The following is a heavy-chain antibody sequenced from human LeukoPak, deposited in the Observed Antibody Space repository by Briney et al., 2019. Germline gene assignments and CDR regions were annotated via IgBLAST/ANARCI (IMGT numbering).Heavy chain of an antibody. Sequence: PSETLSLTCTVSGGSISSYYWSWIRQPPGKGLEWIGYIYYSGSTNYNPSLKSRVTISVDTSKNQFSLKLSSVTAADTAVYYCARDLRGYCSGGSCHGPDAFDIWGQGTMVTVSS. CDR3: ARDLRGYCSGGSCHGPDAFDI. J-gene: IGHJ3*02. D-gene: IGHD2-15*01. CDR1: GGSISSYY. V-gene: IGHV4-59*01. CDR2: IYYSGST.